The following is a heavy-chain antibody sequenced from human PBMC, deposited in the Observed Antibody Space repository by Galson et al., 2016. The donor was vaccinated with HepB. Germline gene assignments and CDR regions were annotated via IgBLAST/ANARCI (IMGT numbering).Heavy chain of an antibody. V-gene: IGHV3-11*01. Sequence: SLRLSCAASGFTFSDYYMSWIRQAPGKGLEWVGYISSGGTLEVYADSVKGRFTISRDNAKNSLFLQLNSLRVEDTAVYYCAIRYHGSAKDWGQGTLVTVSS. D-gene: IGHD3-10*01. CDR2: ISSGGTLE. J-gene: IGHJ4*02. CDR3: AIRYHGSAKD. CDR1: GFTFSDYY.